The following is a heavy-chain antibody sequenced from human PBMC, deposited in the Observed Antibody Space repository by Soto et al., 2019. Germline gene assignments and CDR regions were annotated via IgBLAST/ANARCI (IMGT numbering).Heavy chain of an antibody. CDR3: ARRLASRTFDY. CDR1: GYTFTSYG. CDR2: ISAYNGNT. Sequence: QVQLVQSGAEVKKPGASVKVSCKASGYTFTSYGISWVRQAPGQGLEWMGWISAYNGNTNYAQKLQGRVTMTTDTPTSTAYRELGSLRLDAPAGYSCARRLASRTFDYWGKGTLVPVSS. J-gene: IGHJ4*02. D-gene: IGHD2-2*01. V-gene: IGHV1-18*01.